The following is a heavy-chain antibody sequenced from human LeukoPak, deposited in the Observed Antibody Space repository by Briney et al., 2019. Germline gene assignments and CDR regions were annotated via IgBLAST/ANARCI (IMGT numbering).Heavy chain of an antibody. CDR1: GYSISSGYY. CDR3: ARQAHLTAMGAGWFDP. CDR2: IDHSGSS. Sequence: SETLSLTCTVSGYSISSGYYWGWIRQAPRKGLEWIGSIDHSGSSFYNPSLKSRVTISVDTSKNQFSLKLSSVTAADTAVYYCARQAHLTAMGAGWFDPWGQGTLVTVSS. V-gene: IGHV4-38-2*02. J-gene: IGHJ5*02. D-gene: IGHD5-18*01.